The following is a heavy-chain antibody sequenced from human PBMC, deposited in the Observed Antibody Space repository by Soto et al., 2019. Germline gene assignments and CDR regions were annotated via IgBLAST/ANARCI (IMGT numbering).Heavy chain of an antibody. D-gene: IGHD2-2*01. J-gene: IGHJ4*02. Sequence: QVPLQDSGPGLVTPSETLSLTCAVSSGSISNYFWGWIRQFPGKGLEWIGFVDHSGATPTYNPSLRSRVAISIDTSKSHFSLNLHSVTAAEPAVYYCARYSIASFNTAYCFDYWGQETLITVSS. CDR1: SGSISNYF. V-gene: IGHV4-59*01. CDR3: ARYSIASFNTAYCFDY. CDR2: VDHSGATP.